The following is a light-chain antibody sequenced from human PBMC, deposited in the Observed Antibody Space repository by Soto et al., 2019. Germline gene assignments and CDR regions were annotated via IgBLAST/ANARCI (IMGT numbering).Light chain of an antibody. Sequence: EVVLTQSPGTLSLSPGEGATLSCRASQSVRSGSLAWYQQKPGQAPRLLIFGASSRATDTPDRFSGSGSGTDFTLTISSLEPEDFAVYHCQQRSSWPLTFGGGTKVQI. CDR3: QQRSSWPLT. CDR2: GAS. CDR1: QSVRSGS. V-gene: IGKV3D-20*02. J-gene: IGKJ4*01.